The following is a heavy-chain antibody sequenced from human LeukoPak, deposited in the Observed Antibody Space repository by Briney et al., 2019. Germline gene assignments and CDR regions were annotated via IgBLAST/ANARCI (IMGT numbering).Heavy chain of an antibody. Sequence: SETLSLTCAGYGGSFSGYYWSWIRQPPGKGLEWIGEINHSGSTNYNPSLKSRVTISVDTSKNQFSLKLSSVTAADTAVYYCARGRDGYRDYWGQGTLVTVSS. V-gene: IGHV4-34*01. D-gene: IGHD5-24*01. CDR2: INHSGST. J-gene: IGHJ4*02. CDR3: ARGRDGYRDY. CDR1: GGSFSGYY.